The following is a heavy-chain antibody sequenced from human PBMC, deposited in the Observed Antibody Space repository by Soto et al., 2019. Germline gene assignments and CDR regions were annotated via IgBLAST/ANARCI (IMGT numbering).Heavy chain of an antibody. D-gene: IGHD5-18*01. CDR3: AGLMDTLFDRFEY. J-gene: IGHJ4*02. V-gene: IGHV3-73*02. CDR1: GFSLSGSF. Sequence: EVELVESGGGLVQPGGSLKLSCAASGFSLSGSFIHWVRQASGKGPEWVGRIASRAHNYATAYGTSVQGRFTISRDDSLNTSYLHMNGLNTEDTAVYFCAGLMDTLFDRFEYRGRGILVTVSA. CDR2: IASRAHNYAT.